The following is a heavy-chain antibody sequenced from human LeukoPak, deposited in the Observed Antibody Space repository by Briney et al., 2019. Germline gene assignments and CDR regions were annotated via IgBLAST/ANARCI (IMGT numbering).Heavy chain of an antibody. Sequence: PSETLFLTCTVPGGSISSSSHDWGWIRQPPGKGLEWLARIYYGVCTYYHPSLKSRVTISVDTSKNQSSLKLNSVTAADTAVYSCARRENYYDSSGSLRGGFDIWGQGTVVTVSS. CDR2: IYYGVCT. CDR3: ARRENYYDSSGSLRGGFDI. V-gene: IGHV4-39*01. D-gene: IGHD3-22*01. J-gene: IGHJ3*02. CDR1: GGSISSSSHD.